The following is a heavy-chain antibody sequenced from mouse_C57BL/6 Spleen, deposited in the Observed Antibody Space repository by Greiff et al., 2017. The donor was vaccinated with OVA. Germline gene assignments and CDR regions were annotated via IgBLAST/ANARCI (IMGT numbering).Heavy chain of an antibody. J-gene: IGHJ2*01. D-gene: IGHD1-1*01. CDR1: GYSFTSYY. CDR3: ARSGTVVDHFDS. CDR2: IYPGSGNT. Sequence: QVQLQQSGPELVKPGASVKISCKASGYSFTSYYIHWVKQRPGQGLEWIGWIYPGSGNTKYNEKFKGKATLTADTSSSTAYMQLSSLTSEDSAVYYWARSGTVVDHFDSWGQGTTRAVSS. V-gene: IGHV1-66*01.